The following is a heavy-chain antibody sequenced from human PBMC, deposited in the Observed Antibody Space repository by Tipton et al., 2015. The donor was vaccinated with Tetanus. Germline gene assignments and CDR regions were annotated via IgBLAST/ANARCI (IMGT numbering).Heavy chain of an antibody. D-gene: IGHD1-26*01. V-gene: IGHV3-48*01. CDR3: AKEVSGVDYGMDV. CDR1: GFTFSSYN. J-gene: IGHJ6*02. CDR2: ITTTSDTI. Sequence: SLRLSCAASGFTFSSYNMNWVRQAPGKGLEWVSYITTTSDTIYYADSVKGRFTISRDNSKNTLYLQMNSLRAEDTAVYYCAKEVSGVDYGMDVWGQGTTVTVSS.